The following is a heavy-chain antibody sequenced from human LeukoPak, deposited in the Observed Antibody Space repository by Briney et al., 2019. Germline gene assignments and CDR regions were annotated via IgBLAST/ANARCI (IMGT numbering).Heavy chain of an antibody. CDR3: ARVPGGPYYDTGGYYNDY. CDR2: ISSGSNCI. J-gene: IGHJ4*02. V-gene: IGHV3-21*01. CDR1: GFTFSTYT. Sequence: GGSLRLSCAASGFTFSTYTMNWVRQAPGKGLEWVSSISSGSNCIYYADSVKGRFTISRDNAKNSLYLQMNSLRAEDTAVYYCARVPGGPYYDTGGYYNDYWGQGTLVTVSS. D-gene: IGHD3-22*01.